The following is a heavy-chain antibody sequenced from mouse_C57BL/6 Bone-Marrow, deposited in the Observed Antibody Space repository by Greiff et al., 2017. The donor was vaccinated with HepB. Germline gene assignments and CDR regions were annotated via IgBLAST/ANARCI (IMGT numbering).Heavy chain of an antibody. J-gene: IGHJ1*03. Sequence: EVKLMESGPGLVKPSQSLSLTCSVTGYSITSGYYWNWIRQFPGNKLEWMGYISYDGSNNYNPSRKNRISITRDTSKNQFFLKLNSVTTEDTATYYCARVDGYPWYFDVWGTGTTVTVAS. V-gene: IGHV3-6*01. CDR2: ISYDGSN. D-gene: IGHD2-3*01. CDR1: GYSITSGYY. CDR3: ARVDGYPWYFDV.